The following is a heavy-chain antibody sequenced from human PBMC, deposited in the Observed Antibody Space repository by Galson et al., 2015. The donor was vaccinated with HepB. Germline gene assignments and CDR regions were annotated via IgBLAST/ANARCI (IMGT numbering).Heavy chain of an antibody. CDR3: ARVVLTWIGELSTPTWFDP. D-gene: IGHD3-10*01. Sequence: ETLSLTCAVSAGSFSGYYWSWIRQPPGKGLEWIGEVKFSGRTNYNPSLESRVTISLDTSKNQFSLKLSSMTAADTAVYYCARVVLTWIGELSTPTWFDPWGQGTLVTVSS. V-gene: IGHV4-34*01. CDR2: VKFSGRT. CDR1: AGSFSGYY. J-gene: IGHJ5*02.